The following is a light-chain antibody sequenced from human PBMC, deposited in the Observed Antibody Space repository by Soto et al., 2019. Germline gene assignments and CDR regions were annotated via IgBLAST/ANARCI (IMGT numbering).Light chain of an antibody. CDR3: NSYTSTSTSYV. Sequence: QSALTQPASVSGSHGQSITISCTGTSSDVGGYNYVSWYQHHPGKAPKLMIYDVSNRPSGVSNRFSGSKSGNTASLTISGLQAEDEADYYCNSYTSTSTSYVFGTGTKVTVL. CDR2: DVS. CDR1: SSDVGGYNY. J-gene: IGLJ1*01. V-gene: IGLV2-14*03.